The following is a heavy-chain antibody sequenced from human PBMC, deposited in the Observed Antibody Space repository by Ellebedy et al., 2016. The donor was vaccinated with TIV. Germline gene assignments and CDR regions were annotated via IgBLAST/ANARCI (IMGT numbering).Heavy chain of an antibody. J-gene: IGHJ4*02. CDR1: GFTFRSYT. CDR3: ARDSRSNYYRGAAY. Sequence: GGSLRLXXAASGFTFRSYTMNWVRQAPGKGLEWVSSISSGSDYIFHADSLKGRFTISRVNAKNSLYLQMNSLRAEDTAMYYCARDSRSNYYRGAAYWGQGTLVTVSS. CDR2: ISSGSDYI. V-gene: IGHV3-21*01. D-gene: IGHD3-22*01.